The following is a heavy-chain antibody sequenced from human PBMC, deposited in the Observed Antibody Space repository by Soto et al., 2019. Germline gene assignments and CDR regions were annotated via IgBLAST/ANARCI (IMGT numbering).Heavy chain of an antibody. D-gene: IGHD6-13*01. J-gene: IGHJ6*02. Sequence: QVQLVESGGGVVQPGRSLRLSCAASGLTFSSYAMHWVRQAPGKGLEWVAVITYDGSNKYYADSVKGRFTITRDNSKNNLYLQKNSLRAEDTAVYYCARGNWGAAAAAYYYYGMDVWGQGTTVTVSS. CDR3: ARGNWGAAAAAYYYYGMDV. V-gene: IGHV3-30-3*01. CDR1: GLTFSSYA. CDR2: ITYDGSNK.